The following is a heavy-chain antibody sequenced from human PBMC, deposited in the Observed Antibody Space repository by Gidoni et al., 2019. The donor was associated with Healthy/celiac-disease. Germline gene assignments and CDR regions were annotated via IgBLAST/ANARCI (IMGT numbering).Heavy chain of an antibody. J-gene: IGHJ4*02. CDR3: ARDGLGEDYGSGDYFDY. V-gene: IGHV1-69*01. D-gene: IGHD3-16*01. Sequence: QVQLVQSGAEVKKPGSSVKVSCTASGGTFSSYAISWVRQAPGPGLEWMGGIIPIFGTANYAQKFQGRVTITADESTSTADMELSSLRSEDTAVYYCARDGLGEDYGSGDYFDYWGQGTLVTVSS. CDR2: IIPIFGTA. CDR1: GGTFSSYA.